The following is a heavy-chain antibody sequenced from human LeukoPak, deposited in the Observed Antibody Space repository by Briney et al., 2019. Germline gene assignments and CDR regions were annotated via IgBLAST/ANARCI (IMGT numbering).Heavy chain of an antibody. Sequence: SETLSLTCAVSGGSLSGYYWTWIRQPPGKGLEWIGEINHSGSTNYNPSLKSRVTISVDTSKNQFSLKLSSVTTADTAVYYCARHGEMATILVWFDPWGQGTLVTVSS. CDR2: INHSGST. V-gene: IGHV4-34*01. J-gene: IGHJ5*02. D-gene: IGHD5-24*01. CDR1: GGSLSGYY. CDR3: ARHGEMATILVWFDP.